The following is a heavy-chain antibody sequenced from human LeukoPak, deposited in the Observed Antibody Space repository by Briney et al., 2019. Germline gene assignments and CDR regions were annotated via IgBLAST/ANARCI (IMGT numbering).Heavy chain of an antibody. CDR1: GFTFSSYA. V-gene: IGHV3-23*01. Sequence: GGSLRLSCAASGFTFSSYAMSWVRQAPGKGLEWVSAISGSGGSTYYADSVKGRFTISRDRSKNTLYLQMNSRRAEDTAVYYCAKDPNWGVALYYFDYWGQGTLVTVSS. J-gene: IGHJ4*02. D-gene: IGHD7-27*01. CDR2: ISGSGGST. CDR3: AKDPNWGVALYYFDY.